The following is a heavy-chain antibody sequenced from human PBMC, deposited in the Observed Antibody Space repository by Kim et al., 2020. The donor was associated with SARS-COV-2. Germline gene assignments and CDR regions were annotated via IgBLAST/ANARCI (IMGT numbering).Heavy chain of an antibody. D-gene: IGHD6-19*01. V-gene: IGHV3-23*03. CDR3: AKAHQWLVHVEYFQH. Sequence: DSVKGRFTISRDNSKNTLYLQMNSLRAEDTAVYYCAKAHQWLVHVEYFQHWGQGTLVTVSS. J-gene: IGHJ1*01.